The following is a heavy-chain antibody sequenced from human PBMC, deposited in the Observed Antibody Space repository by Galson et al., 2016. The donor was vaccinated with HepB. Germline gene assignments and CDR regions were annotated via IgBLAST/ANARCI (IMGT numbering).Heavy chain of an antibody. D-gene: IGHD3-10*02. Sequence: TLSLTCTVSGGSISSGTYFWSWIRQRPGKGLEWFGYIYYSGSTYYNPSLKSRLNISVDRSKNQFYLRLTSVTAADTAVYYCARDTMFSGMDVWGQGTTVTVS. V-gene: IGHV4-31*03. J-gene: IGHJ6*02. CDR1: GGSISSGTYF. CDR3: ARDTMFSGMDV. CDR2: IYYSGST.